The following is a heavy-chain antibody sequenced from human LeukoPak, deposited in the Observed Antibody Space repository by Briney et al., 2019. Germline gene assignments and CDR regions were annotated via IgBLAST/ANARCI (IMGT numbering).Heavy chain of an antibody. D-gene: IGHD3-16*02. Sequence: GGSLRLSCATSRFIFSNYWMSWVRQAPGKGLEWVANIKQDGSETYYVDSVKGRFTISRDNSKNTLYLQMNSLRAEDTAVYYCAKGTLYFGLSDAFDIWGQGTMVTVSS. CDR3: AKGTLYFGLSDAFDI. CDR2: IKQDGSET. V-gene: IGHV3-7*01. CDR1: RFIFSNYW. J-gene: IGHJ3*02.